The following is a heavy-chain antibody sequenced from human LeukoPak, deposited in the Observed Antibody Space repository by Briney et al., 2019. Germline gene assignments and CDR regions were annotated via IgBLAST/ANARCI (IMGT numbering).Heavy chain of an antibody. CDR2: INPNSGGT. V-gene: IGHV1-2*06. J-gene: IGHJ4*02. Sequence: ASVKVSCKASGYTFTVYYMHWVRQAPGQGLEWMGRINPNSGGTNYAQKFQGRVTMTRDTSISTAYMELSRLRSDDTAVYYCASLSGSGWYSSAFDYWGQGTLVTVSS. CDR3: ASLSGSGWYSSAFDY. D-gene: IGHD6-19*01. CDR1: GYTFTVYY.